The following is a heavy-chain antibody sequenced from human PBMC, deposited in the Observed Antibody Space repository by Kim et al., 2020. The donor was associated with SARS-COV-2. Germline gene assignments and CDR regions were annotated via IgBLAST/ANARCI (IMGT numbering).Heavy chain of an antibody. CDR1: GFTFSSYG. D-gene: IGHD3-22*01. CDR2: VSYAGSDK. V-gene: IGHV3-30*18. Sequence: GGSLRLSCAASGFTFSSYGMHWVRQAPGKGLEWVAVVSYAGSDKYYTDSVKGRFTISRDNSKNTLYLQMNSLKAEDTSVYYCAKDRAPRVGYYASIGLTPFDPWGQGTLVTVSS. CDR3: AKDRAPRVGYYASIGLTPFDP. J-gene: IGHJ5*02.